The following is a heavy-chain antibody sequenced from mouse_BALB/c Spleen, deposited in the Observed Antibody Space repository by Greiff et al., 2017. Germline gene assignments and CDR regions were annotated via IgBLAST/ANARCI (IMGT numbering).Heavy chain of an antibody. CDR1: GYTFTSYN. CDR3: ARDSAIHYYLDY. Sequence: LQQPGAELVKPGASVKMSCKASGYTFTSYNMHWVKQTPGQGLEWIGAIYPGNGDTSYNQKFKGKATLTADKSSSTAYMQLSSLTSEDSAVYYCARDSAIHYYLDYWGQGTTLTVSS. J-gene: IGHJ2*01. CDR2: IYPGNGDT. V-gene: IGHV1-12*01. D-gene: IGHD1-2*01.